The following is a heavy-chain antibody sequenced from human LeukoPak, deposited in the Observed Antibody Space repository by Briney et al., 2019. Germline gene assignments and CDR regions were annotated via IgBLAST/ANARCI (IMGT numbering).Heavy chain of an antibody. CDR3: AELGITIIGGV. CDR2: ISSSGSTI. Sequence: GGSLRLSCAASVFTFSSYEMNWVRQAPGKGLEGVSYISSSGSTIYYADSLKGRFAISRDNAKNSLYQKMNTLKAEDTPVYYCAELGITIIGGVWGKGTTVTISS. CDR1: VFTFSSYE. V-gene: IGHV3-48*03. J-gene: IGHJ6*04. D-gene: IGHD3-10*02.